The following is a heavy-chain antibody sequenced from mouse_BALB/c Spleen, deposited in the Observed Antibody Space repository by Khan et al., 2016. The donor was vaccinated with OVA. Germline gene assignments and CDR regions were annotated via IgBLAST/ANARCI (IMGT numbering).Heavy chain of an antibody. Sequence: QVRLQQSGAELARPGASVKLSCKASGYIFTGYYIHWVKQRTGQGLEWIGEISPGSDDTYCNEKFKGKATLTADKSSSTAYMQLRSLTSEDPAVYVSARRNDDGYTVAYWGQGTLVTVSA. CDR3: ARRNDDGYTVAY. V-gene: IGHV1-77*01. CDR2: ISPGSDDT. J-gene: IGHJ3*01. D-gene: IGHD1-2*01. CDR1: GYIFTGYY.